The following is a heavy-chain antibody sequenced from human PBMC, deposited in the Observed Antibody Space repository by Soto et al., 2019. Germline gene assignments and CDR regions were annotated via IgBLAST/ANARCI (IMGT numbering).Heavy chain of an antibody. CDR3: ARDFRDSSGEPSRIDFDF. CDR2: ISANSCDI. D-gene: IGHD2-15*01. CDR1: GYTFSSYG. Sequence: QVQLVQSGAEVKEHGASVRVSCKASGYTFSSYGFTWVRQAPGQGLEWVAWISANSCDINSAQMFQVRVTLTTETSTSAAHVDMRSLKSADAALYYCARDFRDSSGEPSRIDFDFWCQGNVVTVSS. V-gene: IGHV1-18*01. J-gene: IGHJ4*02.